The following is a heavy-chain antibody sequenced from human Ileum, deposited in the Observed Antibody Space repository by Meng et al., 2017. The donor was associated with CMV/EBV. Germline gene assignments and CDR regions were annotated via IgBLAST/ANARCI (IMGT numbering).Heavy chain of an antibody. CDR1: GFTVSSNY. D-gene: IGHD2-8*01. CDR2: IYSGGST. CDR3: AKVEGVYCTNVVCSMATGDDAFDI. Sequence: GGSLRLSCAASGFTVSSNYMSWVRQAPGKGLEWVSVIYSGGSTYYADSVKGRFTISKDNSKNTLYLQMNSLRGEDTAVYYCAKVEGVYCTNVVCSMATGDDAFDIWGQGTMVTVSS. V-gene: IGHV3-53*05. J-gene: IGHJ3*02.